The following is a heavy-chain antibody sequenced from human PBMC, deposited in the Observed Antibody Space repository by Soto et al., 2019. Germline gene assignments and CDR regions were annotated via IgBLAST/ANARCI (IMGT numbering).Heavy chain of an antibody. D-gene: IGHD3-22*01. CDR2: INPNSGGT. Sequence: ASVKVSCKASGYTFTGYYMHWGRQAPGQGLEWMGWINPNSGGTNYAQKFQGRVTMTRDTSISTAYMELSRLRSDDTAVYYCARDYYDSSGYSNNWFDPWGQGTLVTVSS. CDR3: ARDYYDSSGYSNNWFDP. J-gene: IGHJ5*02. V-gene: IGHV1-2*02. CDR1: GYTFTGYY.